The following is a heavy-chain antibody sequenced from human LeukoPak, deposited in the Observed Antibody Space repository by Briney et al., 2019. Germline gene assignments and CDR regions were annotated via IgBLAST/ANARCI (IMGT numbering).Heavy chain of an antibody. CDR3: VKGRTVSGIFDD. V-gene: IGHV3-30*02. Sequence: GGSLRLSCAASGFTFRTYGMHWVRQAPGKGLEWVASIPYHGNNKYYTDSVKGRFTISRDNSKNTLYLQMNSLRPEDTSVFYCVKGRTVSGIFDDWGQGTLVTVSS. CDR1: GFTFRTYG. CDR2: IPYHGNNK. J-gene: IGHJ4*02. D-gene: IGHD6-19*01.